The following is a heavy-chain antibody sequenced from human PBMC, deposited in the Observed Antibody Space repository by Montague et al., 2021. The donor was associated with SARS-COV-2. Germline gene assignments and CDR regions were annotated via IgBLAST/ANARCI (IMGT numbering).Heavy chain of an antibody. CDR2: IYYSGST. Sequence: SETLSLTCTVSGGSVSSYYWSWIRQSPGKGLQWLGYIYYSGSTDYNPSLKSRVTMSVDTSKNQLSLRLNSVTTADTAVYFCARAGGFYVYWSGYSSSAGFFDAWGQGTLVTVSS. CDR3: ARAGGFYVYWSGYSSSAGFFDA. D-gene: IGHD3-3*01. CDR1: GGSVSSYY. V-gene: IGHV4-59*02. J-gene: IGHJ5*02.